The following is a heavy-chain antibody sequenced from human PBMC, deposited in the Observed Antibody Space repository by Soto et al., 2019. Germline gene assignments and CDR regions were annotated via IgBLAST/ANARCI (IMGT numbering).Heavy chain of an antibody. CDR3: ARHASDYGYYFDY. D-gene: IGHD3-10*01. Sequence: QVQLQESGPGLVKPSETLSLTCTVSGGSISRYYWSWIRQPPGKGLEWIGYIYYSGSTNYNPSLKSPGTISVDTSKNQFSLKLSSVTAADKAVYYCARHASDYGYYFDYWGQGTLVTVS. CDR1: GGSISRYY. CDR2: IYYSGST. J-gene: IGHJ4*02. V-gene: IGHV4-59*08.